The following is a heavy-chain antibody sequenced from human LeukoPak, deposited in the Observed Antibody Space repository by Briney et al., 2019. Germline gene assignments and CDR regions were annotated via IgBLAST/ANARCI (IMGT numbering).Heavy chain of an antibody. D-gene: IGHD3-10*01. CDR1: GYSISSDYY. CDR3: ARRTLRGVIKY. V-gene: IGHV4-38-2*02. Sequence: SETLSLTCTVSGYSISSDYYWGWIRQPPGEGLEWIGEIYHSGSTNYIPSLKSRVTMSVDTSKNQFSLKLTSVTAADTAVYYCARRTLRGVIKYWGQGTLVTVSS. J-gene: IGHJ4*02. CDR2: IYHSGST.